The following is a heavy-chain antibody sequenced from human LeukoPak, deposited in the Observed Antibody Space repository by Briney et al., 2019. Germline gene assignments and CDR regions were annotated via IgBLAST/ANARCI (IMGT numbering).Heavy chain of an antibody. CDR1: GFTFGIYA. Sequence: GGSLRLSCAASGFTFGIYAMNWVRQAPGKGLEHVSTITTNGGNTYYADSVKGRFTISRDNSKDTLFLQMGSLRAEDMAVYYCAKPLTSYSSGFSDVFDVWGHGSMVTVSS. CDR3: AKPLTSYSSGFSDVFDV. D-gene: IGHD5-18*01. V-gene: IGHV3-64*02. J-gene: IGHJ3*01. CDR2: ITTNGGNT.